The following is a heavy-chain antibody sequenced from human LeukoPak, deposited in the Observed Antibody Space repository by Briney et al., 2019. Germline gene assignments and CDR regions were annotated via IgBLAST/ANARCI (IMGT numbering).Heavy chain of an antibody. Sequence: GESLKISCKASGYSFTNYWIGWVRQLPGKGLEWMGIIYPGDSDTRYSPSFQGQVTISADKSISTAYLQRSSLQASDTAMYYCATYAGSSSKYFQDWGQGTLVTVSS. CDR2: IYPGDSDT. CDR1: GYSFTNYW. CDR3: ATYAGSSSKYFQD. J-gene: IGHJ1*01. D-gene: IGHD3-10*01. V-gene: IGHV5-51*01.